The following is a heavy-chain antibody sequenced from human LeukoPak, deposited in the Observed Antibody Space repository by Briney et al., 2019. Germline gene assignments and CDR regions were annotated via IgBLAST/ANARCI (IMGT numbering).Heavy chain of an antibody. CDR1: GYTFTSYY. J-gene: IGHJ4*02. CDR2: INPSGGST. Sequence: GASVKVSCKASGYTFTSYYMHWVRQAPGQGLEWMGIINPSGGSTSYAQKFQGRVTMTRDTSTSTVYMELSSLRSEDTAVYYCARDVRYNWNDPSSFDYWGQGTLVTVSS. D-gene: IGHD1-20*01. CDR3: ARDVRYNWNDPSSFDY. V-gene: IGHV1-46*01.